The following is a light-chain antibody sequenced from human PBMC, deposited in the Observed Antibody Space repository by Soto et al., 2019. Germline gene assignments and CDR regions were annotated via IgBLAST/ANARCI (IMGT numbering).Light chain of an antibody. CDR3: AAWDDSLSVPA. Sequence: QSVLTQPTSASGTPGQRVTISCSGSSSNIGSNYVYWYQQLPGTAPKLLIYRNNQRPSGVPDRFSGSKSGTSASLAISGLRSEDEADYYCAAWDDSLSVPAFGGGTQLTVL. CDR2: RNN. J-gene: IGLJ7*01. V-gene: IGLV1-47*01. CDR1: SSNIGSNY.